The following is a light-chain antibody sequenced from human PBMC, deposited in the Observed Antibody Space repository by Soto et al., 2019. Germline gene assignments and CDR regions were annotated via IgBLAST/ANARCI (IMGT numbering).Light chain of an antibody. Sequence: DIQMTQSPSSLSASVGDRVTITCRASQTVIKYLNWYQQKPGRAPSLLIYAASSLQSGVPSRFSGSGSGTEFALTITSLQPEDFATYYCQQSYSTLFSFGPGTKVEI. J-gene: IGKJ3*01. CDR3: QQSYSTLFS. V-gene: IGKV1-39*01. CDR1: QTVIKY. CDR2: AAS.